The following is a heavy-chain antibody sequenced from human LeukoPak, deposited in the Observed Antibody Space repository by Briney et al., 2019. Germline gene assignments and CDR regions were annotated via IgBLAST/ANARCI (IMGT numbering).Heavy chain of an antibody. CDR1: GFTFSTST. CDR2: ISIDGTNT. V-gene: IGHV3-30*04. J-gene: IGHJ4*02. Sequence: GGSLRLSCAASGFTFSTSTMHWVRQAPGKGLEWVAVISIDGTNTYYADSVKGRFTISRDNLKSTLYLQMTTLRGEDSGVYYCASYSHGRTTFDHWGQGTLVTVSS. CDR3: ASYSHGRTTFDH. D-gene: IGHD1-1*01.